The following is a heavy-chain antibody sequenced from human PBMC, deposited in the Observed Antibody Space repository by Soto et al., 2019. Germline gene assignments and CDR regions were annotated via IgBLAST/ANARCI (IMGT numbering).Heavy chain of an antibody. V-gene: IGHV3-11*01. J-gene: IGHJ4*02. CDR1: GFSLRDYY. D-gene: IGHD3-16*01. CDR3: TRDPRITDV. Sequence: QVRLVESGGGLVKPEGSLTLSCAASGFSLRDYYMTWIRQAPGKGLELLSYINPGGDVIKYVDSVKGRLTISRDNAKNSLYLHMNNLRAEDTAVYYCTRDPRITDVWGQGALVTVSS. CDR2: INPGGDVI.